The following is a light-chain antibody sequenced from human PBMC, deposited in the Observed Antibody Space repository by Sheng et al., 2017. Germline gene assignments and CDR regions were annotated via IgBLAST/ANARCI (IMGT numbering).Light chain of an antibody. CDR2: STT. Sequence: QSVLTQSPSASGTPGHRVTISCSGRSSNVGANTVNWYQQLPGAAPKLLIYSTTHRPSGVPDRFSASKSGTSASLAISVVQSEDEADYYCATWDDSLDGPVFGGGTKLTVL. CDR1: SSNVGANT. J-gene: IGLJ3*02. CDR3: ATWDDSLDGPV. V-gene: IGLV1-44*01.